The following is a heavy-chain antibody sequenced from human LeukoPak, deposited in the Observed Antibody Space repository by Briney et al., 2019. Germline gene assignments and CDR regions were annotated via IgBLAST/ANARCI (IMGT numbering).Heavy chain of an antibody. J-gene: IGHJ6*02. CDR2: ISSSGSTI. D-gene: IGHD6-13*01. CDR3: AREPQQLVYYYGMDV. Sequence: PGGSLRLSCAASGFTFSDYYMSWIRQAPGKGLERVSYISSSGSTIYYADSVKGRFTISRDNAKNSLYLQMNSLRAEDTAVYYCAREPQQLVYYYGMDVWGQGTTVTVSS. V-gene: IGHV3-11*01. CDR1: GFTFSDYY.